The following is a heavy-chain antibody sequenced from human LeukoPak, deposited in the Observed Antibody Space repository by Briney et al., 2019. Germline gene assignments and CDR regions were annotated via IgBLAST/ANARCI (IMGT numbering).Heavy chain of an antibody. CDR1: GGSISSHY. CDR2: IYYSGST. Sequence: SETLSLTCTVSGGSISSHYWSWIRQPPGKGLEWIGYIYYSGSTNYNPSLKSRVTISVDTSKNQFSLKLSSVTAADTAVYYCARETITMVRGVMSWAFDIWGQGTMVTVSS. D-gene: IGHD3-10*01. V-gene: IGHV4-59*11. J-gene: IGHJ3*02. CDR3: ARETITMVRGVMSWAFDI.